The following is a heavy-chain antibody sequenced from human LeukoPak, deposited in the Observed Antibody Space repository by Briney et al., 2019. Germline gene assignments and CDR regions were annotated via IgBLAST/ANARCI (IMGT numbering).Heavy chain of an antibody. CDR3: AKDLQYSSSYNWFDP. Sequence: GGSLRLSCAASGFSFSTYAMTWVRQAPGKGLEWVSVISGGGGNTFYADSVKGRFTISRDNSKNTLYLQMNSLRAEDTAVYYCAKDLQYSSSYNWFDPWGQGTLVTVSS. CDR2: ISGGGGNT. V-gene: IGHV3-23*01. J-gene: IGHJ5*02. D-gene: IGHD6-13*01. CDR1: GFSFSTYA.